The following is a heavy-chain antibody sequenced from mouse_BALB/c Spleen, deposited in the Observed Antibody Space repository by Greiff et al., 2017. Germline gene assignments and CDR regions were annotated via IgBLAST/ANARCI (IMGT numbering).Heavy chain of an antibody. CDR3: TREGAYYGNQFAY. CDR1: GYTFTSYW. CDR2: IYPGNSDT. V-gene: IGHV1-5*01. D-gene: IGHD2-10*01. Sequence: VQLKQSGTVLARPGASVKMSCKASGYTFTSYWMHWVKQRPGQGLEWIGAIYPGNSDTSYNQKFKGKAKLTAVTSTSTAYMELSSLTNEDSAVYYCTREGAYYGNQFAYWGQGTLVTVSA. J-gene: IGHJ3*01.